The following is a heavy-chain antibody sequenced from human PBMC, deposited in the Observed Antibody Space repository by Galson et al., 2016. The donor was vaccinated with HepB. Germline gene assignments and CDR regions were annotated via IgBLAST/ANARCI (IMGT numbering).Heavy chain of an antibody. V-gene: IGHV3-30*18. D-gene: IGHD3-10*01. CDR2: ISYDGSYS. J-gene: IGHJ3*01. CDR1: GFTVSNNY. CDR3: AKVPSMVRGF. Sequence: SLRLSCAASGFTVSNNYMTWVRQAPGKGLEWVALISYDGSYSSYADSVKGRFTISRDNSKKTLYLQMNSLRAEDTAVYYCAKVPSMVRGFWGQGTMVTVSS.